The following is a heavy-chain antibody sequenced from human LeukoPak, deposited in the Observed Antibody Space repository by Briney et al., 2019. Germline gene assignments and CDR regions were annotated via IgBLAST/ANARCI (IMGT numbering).Heavy chain of an antibody. CDR2: IRSKANSYAT. V-gene: IGHV3-73*01. Sequence: PGGSLRLSCAASGFTFSGSAMHWVRQASGKGLEWVGRIRSKANSYATAYAASVKGRFTISRDDSKNTAYLQMNSLKTEDTAVYYCTSHAQAVPSSSVLIDYWGQGTLVTVSS. D-gene: IGHD6-6*01. CDR3: TSHAQAVPSSSVLIDY. CDR1: GFTFSGSA. J-gene: IGHJ4*02.